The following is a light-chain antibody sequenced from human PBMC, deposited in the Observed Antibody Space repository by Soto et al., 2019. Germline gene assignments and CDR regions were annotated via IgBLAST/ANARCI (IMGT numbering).Light chain of an antibody. CDR3: QQRSSWSYT. CDR2: DAS. J-gene: IGKJ2*01. CDR1: QSVSNF. Sequence: EIVLTQSPATLSLSPGERATLSCRASQSVSNFLAWYHQKPGHAPSLLIFDASNRATGTPARFSGSGSGTDFTLTISSLEPEDFAVYYCQQRSSWSYTFGQGTKLEIK. V-gene: IGKV3-11*01.